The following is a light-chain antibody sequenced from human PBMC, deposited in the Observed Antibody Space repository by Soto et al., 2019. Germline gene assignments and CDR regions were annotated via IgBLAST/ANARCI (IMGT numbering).Light chain of an antibody. CDR1: QTVSSSH. CDR2: AVS. J-gene: IGKJ5*01. CDR3: QFYAESPRLT. Sequence: EFVLTQSPDTLSLSPGERATLSCRASQTVSSSHLAWYQQKPGQTPRLLLYAVSSRATGIPDRFSGSGSGTDFTLTISRLEPEEFAVYYCQFYAESPRLTFGQGKRLEIK. V-gene: IGKV3-20*01.